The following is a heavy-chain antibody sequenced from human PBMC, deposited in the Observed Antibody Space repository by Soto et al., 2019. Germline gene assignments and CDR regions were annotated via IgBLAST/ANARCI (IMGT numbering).Heavy chain of an antibody. V-gene: IGHV3-33*01. CDR1: GFTFSSYG. J-gene: IGHJ6*02. D-gene: IGHD6-13*01. CDR3: ARDTRGGIAAAGQDYYYYGMDV. Sequence: GGSLRLSCAASGFTFSSYGMHWVRQAPGKGLEWVAVIWYDGSNKYYADSVKGRFTISRDNSKNTLYLQMNSLRAEDTAVYYRARDTRGGIAAAGQDYYYYGMDVWGQGTTVTVYS. CDR2: IWYDGSNK.